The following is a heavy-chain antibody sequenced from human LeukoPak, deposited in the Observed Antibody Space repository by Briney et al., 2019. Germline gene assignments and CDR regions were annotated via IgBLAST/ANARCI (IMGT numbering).Heavy chain of an antibody. V-gene: IGHV3-21*01. CDR1: GFTFSSYS. J-gene: IGHJ3*02. D-gene: IGHD2-21*01. CDR2: ISSSSSYI. Sequence: PGGSLRLSCAASGFTFSSYSMNWVRQAPGKGLEWVSSISSSSSYIYYADSVKGRFTISRDNAKNSLYLQMNSLRAEDTAVYYCARVRGVGMSAVDAFDIWGQGTMVTVSS. CDR3: ARVRGVGMSAVDAFDI.